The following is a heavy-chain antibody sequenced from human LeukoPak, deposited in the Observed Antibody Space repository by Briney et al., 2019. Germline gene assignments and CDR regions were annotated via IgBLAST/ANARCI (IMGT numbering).Heavy chain of an antibody. Sequence: SVKVSCKASGGTFSSYAISWVRQAPGQGLEWMGRIIPIFGIANYAQKFQGRVTITADKSTSTAYMELSSLRSEDTAVYYCAREDLGDGSKNFDYWGQGTLVTVSS. J-gene: IGHJ4*02. D-gene: IGHD5-24*01. V-gene: IGHV1-69*04. CDR1: GGTFSSYA. CDR2: IIPIFGIA. CDR3: AREDLGDGSKNFDY.